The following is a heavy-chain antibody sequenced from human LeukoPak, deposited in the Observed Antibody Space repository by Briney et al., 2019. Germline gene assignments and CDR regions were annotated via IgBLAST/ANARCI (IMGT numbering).Heavy chain of an antibody. J-gene: IGHJ5*02. CDR2: IIPIFGTA. CDR3: ASYMSTGGRGFDP. D-gene: IGHD2-8*02. Sequence: SVKVSCKASGGTFSSYAISWVRQAPGQGLEWMGGIIPIFGTANYAQKFQGRVTITADESTSTAYMELSSLRSEDTAVYYCASYMSTGGRGFDPWGQGTLVTVSS. CDR1: GGTFSSYA. V-gene: IGHV1-69*13.